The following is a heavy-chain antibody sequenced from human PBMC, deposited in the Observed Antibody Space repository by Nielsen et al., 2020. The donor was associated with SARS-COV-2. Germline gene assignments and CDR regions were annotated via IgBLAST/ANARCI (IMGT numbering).Heavy chain of an antibody. CDR1: GFTFSTYA. J-gene: IGHJ6*02. Sequence: GGSLRLSCAASGFTFSTYAMSWVRQAPGKGLEWVANIKQDGSEKYYVDSVKGRFTISRDNAKNSLYLQMNSLRAEDTAVYYCARDAKVYYDSFYYYGMDVWGQGTTVTVSS. CDR2: IKQDGSEK. V-gene: IGHV3-7*03. D-gene: IGHD3-22*01. CDR3: ARDAKVYYDSFYYYGMDV.